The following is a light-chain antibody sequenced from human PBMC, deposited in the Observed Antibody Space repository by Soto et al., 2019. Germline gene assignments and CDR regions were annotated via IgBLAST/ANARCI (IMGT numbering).Light chain of an antibody. Sequence: DIQMTQSPSTLSASVGDRVTITCRASHIISSWLAWYQQKPGKAPKLLIYKASSLESGVPSRFSGSGSGTEFTLTISTLQPDDFAPYHPKHYNISPIPCAPGKRLKIK. J-gene: IGKJ5*01. CDR1: HIISSW. CDR3: KHYNISPIP. CDR2: KAS. V-gene: IGKV1-5*03.